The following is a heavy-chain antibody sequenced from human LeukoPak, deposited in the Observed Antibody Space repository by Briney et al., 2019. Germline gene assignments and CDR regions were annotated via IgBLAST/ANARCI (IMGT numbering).Heavy chain of an antibody. J-gene: IGHJ4*02. CDR3: ARGTGWPLFDY. CDR1: GDSVSRSNIA. V-gene: IGHV6-1*01. CDR2: TYFESYGSKLYN. D-gene: IGHD6-19*01. Sequence: SQTLSLTCAISGDSVSRSNIAWNWIRQSPSRGLEWLGRTYFESYGSKLYNEYAVSVKGRITINPDTSKNQFSLHLNSMTPEDAGVYYCARGTGWPLFDYWGQGTPVTVSS.